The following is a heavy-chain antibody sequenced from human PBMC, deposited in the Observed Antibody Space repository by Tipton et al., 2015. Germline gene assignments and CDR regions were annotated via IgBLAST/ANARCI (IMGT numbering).Heavy chain of an antibody. CDR1: GGSISSIVYY. D-gene: IGHD3-10*01. V-gene: IGHV4-39*01. J-gene: IGHJ6*02. Sequence: TLSLTCGVSGGSISSIVYYWGWIRQPPGKGLEWIGTIDHSGKTYYTPSLKSRLTISVDTSENHFSLNLTSVTAADTAVYFCVRHGPLLRGIYFYYSMDVWGHGTTVTVSS. CDR2: IDHSGKT. CDR3: VRHGPLLRGIYFYYSMDV.